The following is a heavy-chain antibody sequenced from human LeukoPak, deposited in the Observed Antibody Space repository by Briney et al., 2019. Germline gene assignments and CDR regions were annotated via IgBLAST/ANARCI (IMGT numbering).Heavy chain of an antibody. CDR1: GFTFSSYE. J-gene: IGHJ5*02. CDR3: ARGPTMVRGPNWFDP. CDR2: ISSSGSTI. V-gene: IGHV3-48*03. D-gene: IGHD3-10*01. Sequence: GGSLRLSCAASGFTFSSYEMNWVRQAPGKGLEWVSYISSSGSTIYYADSVKGRFTISRDNAKNSLYLQMNSLRAEDTAVYYCARGPTMVRGPNWFDPWGQGTLVTVSS.